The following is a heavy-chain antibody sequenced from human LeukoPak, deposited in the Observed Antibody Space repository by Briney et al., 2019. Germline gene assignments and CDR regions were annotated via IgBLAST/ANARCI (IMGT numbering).Heavy chain of an antibody. CDR2: FDPEDGET. V-gene: IGHV1-24*01. CDR3: ASGYYSNHDAFDI. J-gene: IGHJ3*02. Sequence: GASVKVSCKVSGYTLTELSMHWVRQAPGKGLEWMGDFDPEDGETIYAQKFQGRVTMTEDTSTDTAYMELSSLRSEDTAVYYCASGYYSNHDAFDIWGQGTMVTVSS. D-gene: IGHD3-22*01. CDR1: GYTLTELS.